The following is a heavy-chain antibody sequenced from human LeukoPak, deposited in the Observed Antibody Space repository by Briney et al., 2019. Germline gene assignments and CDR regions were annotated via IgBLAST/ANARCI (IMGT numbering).Heavy chain of an antibody. Sequence: GESVKISCTCSGYSFTNYWIVWVRQMPGKGLERMGVIYPGDSDTRYSPSFQGQVTISADKSISTAYLQWSSLKASDTAMYYCARQIATREQQLVYYMDVWGKGTTVTVSS. J-gene: IGHJ6*03. CDR2: IYPGDSDT. CDR1: GYSFTNYW. D-gene: IGHD6-13*01. CDR3: ARQIATREQQLVYYMDV. V-gene: IGHV5-51*01.